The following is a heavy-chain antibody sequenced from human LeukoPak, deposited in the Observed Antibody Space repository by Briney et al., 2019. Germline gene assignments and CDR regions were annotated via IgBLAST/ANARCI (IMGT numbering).Heavy chain of an antibody. V-gene: IGHV4-34*01. J-gene: IGHJ5*02. CDR1: GGSFSGYY. D-gene: IGHD2-15*01. CDR2: INHSGST. Sequence: KPSETLSLTCAVYGGSFSGYYWNWIRQPPGKGLEWIGEINHSGSTKYNPSLKSRVTISLDTSNNQFSLNLNSVTAADTAVYYCATAGLCRSGSCLRSAWFDPWGQGTLVTVSS. CDR3: ATAGLCRSGSCLRSAWFDP.